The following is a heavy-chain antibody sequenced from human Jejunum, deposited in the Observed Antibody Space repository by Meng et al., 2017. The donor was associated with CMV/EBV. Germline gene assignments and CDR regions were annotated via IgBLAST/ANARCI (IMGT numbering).Heavy chain of an antibody. D-gene: IGHD6-19*01. J-gene: IGHJ4*02. CDR1: GFTFSIYG. CDR3: AKVGFGWYSIDY. V-gene: IGHV3-30*02. CDR2: IRYAGTVQ. Sequence: VQLGDSGGGVLQPGVSRRLSCAASGFTFSIYGMHWARQAPGKGLEWVAFIRYAGTVQNYADSVKGRFTISRDNSWNMLSLEMNSLRPEDTAVYYCAKVGFGWYSIDYWGQGTLVTVSS.